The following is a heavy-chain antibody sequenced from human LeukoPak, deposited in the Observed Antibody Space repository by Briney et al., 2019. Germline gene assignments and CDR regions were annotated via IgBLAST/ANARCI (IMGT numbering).Heavy chain of an antibody. CDR2: INAGNGNT. CDR1: GYTFTSYT. D-gene: IGHD6-13*01. V-gene: IGHV1-3*01. Sequence: ASVKVSCKASGYTFTSYTVHWVRQAPGQGLEWMGWINAGNGNTKYSQKLQGRVTITRDTSASTAYMELSSLRSEDTAVYYCASPAIAAADTFGSYYYGMDVWGQGTTVTVSS. CDR3: ASPAIAAADTFGSYYYGMDV. J-gene: IGHJ6*02.